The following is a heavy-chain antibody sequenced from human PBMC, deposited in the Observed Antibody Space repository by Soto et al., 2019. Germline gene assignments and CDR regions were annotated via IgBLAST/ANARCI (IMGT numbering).Heavy chain of an antibody. CDR2: IIPFFGTS. Sequence: QVQLVQSGAEVKKPGSSVKVSCGASVGTFSSYPINWVRQAPGQGLEWMGGIIPFFGTSNYAHRYQGRVTITADVSTSTVYLEMRSLRSEDTDVYYCARVGDITISGMTVWDHVSTETVSS. CDR3: ARVGDITISGMTV. J-gene: IGHJ6*02. CDR1: VGTFSSYP. V-gene: IGHV1-69*01. D-gene: IGHD3-16*02.